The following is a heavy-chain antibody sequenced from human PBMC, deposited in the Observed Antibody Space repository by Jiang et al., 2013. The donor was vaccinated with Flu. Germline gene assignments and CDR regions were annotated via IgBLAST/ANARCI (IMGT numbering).Heavy chain of an antibody. CDR2: IYYSGST. D-gene: IGHD1-1*01. Sequence: TCTVSGGSISSGGYYWSWIRQHPGKGLEWIGYIYYSGSTYYNPSLKSRVTISVDTSKNQFSLKLSSVTAADTAVYYCARTTTWVGPDAFDIWGQGTMVTVSS. CDR3: ARTTTWVGPDAFDI. CDR1: GGSISSGGYY. V-gene: IGHV4-31*03. J-gene: IGHJ3*02.